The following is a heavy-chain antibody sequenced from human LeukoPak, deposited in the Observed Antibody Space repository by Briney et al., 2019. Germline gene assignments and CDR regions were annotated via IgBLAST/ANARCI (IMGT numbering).Heavy chain of an antibody. Sequence: SETLSLTCTVSGGSISRYYWGWIRQPPGKGLEWIGYMYYSGSTNYNPSLKSRVTISVDTSKNQFSLKLSSVTAADPAVYYCAGQEQHLIYNLFYPGDQETLVTV. D-gene: IGHD1-26*01. V-gene: IGHV4-59*01. CDR1: GGSISRYY. J-gene: IGHJ5*02. CDR2: MYYSGST. CDR3: AGQEQHLIYNLFYP.